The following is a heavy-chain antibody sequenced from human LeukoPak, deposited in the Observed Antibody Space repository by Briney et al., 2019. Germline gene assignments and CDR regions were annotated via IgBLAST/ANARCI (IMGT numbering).Heavy chain of an antibody. CDR3: TGNYYGSGSYADFDY. J-gene: IGHJ4*02. V-gene: IGHV3-7*01. D-gene: IGHD3-10*01. CDR1: GFTFSSYS. CDR2: IKEDESEK. Sequence: GGSLRLSCAASGFTFSSYSMSWVRQAPGKGLEWVANIKEDESEKYYVDSVKGRFTISRDNAKNSLYLQMNSLRVEDTAVYYCTGNYYGSGSYADFDYWGQGTLVTVSS.